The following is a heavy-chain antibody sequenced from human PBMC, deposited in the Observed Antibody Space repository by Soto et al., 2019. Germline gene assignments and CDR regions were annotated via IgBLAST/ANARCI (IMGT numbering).Heavy chain of an antibody. D-gene: IGHD6-13*01. CDR1: GGSIRSSSYY. V-gene: IGHV4-39*01. Sequence: PSETLSLTCTVSGGSIRSSSYYGGWIRQPPGKGLEWIGSIYYSGSTYYNPSLKSRVTISVDTAKNQFSLKLSSVTAADPAVYYCARPGIAAAVVVAGNKYYYGMDVWGQGTTVTVSS. J-gene: IGHJ6*02. CDR2: IYYSGST. CDR3: ARPGIAAAVVVAGNKYYYGMDV.